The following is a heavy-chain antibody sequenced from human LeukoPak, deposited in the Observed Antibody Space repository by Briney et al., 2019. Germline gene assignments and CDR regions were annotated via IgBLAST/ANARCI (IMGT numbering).Heavy chain of an antibody. V-gene: IGHV4-34*01. CDR3: ARSFGDYEGNWFDP. CDR1: GGSFSGYY. J-gene: IGHJ5*02. Sequence: SETLSLTCAVYGGSFSGYYWSWIRQPPGKGLEWIGEINHSGSTNYNPSLKSRVTISVDTSKNQFSLKLSSVTAADTAVYYCARSFGDYEGNWFDPWGQGTLVTVSS. CDR2: INHSGST. D-gene: IGHD4-17*01.